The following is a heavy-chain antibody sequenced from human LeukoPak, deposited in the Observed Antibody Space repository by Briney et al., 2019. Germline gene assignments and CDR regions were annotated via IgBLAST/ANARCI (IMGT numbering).Heavy chain of an antibody. J-gene: IGHJ4*02. CDR3: AGDGVNHGRDY. Sequence: TGGSLRLSCAASGFTFSKYWMIWVRQAPGKGLQWVANINQDGSAKNYVDSVKGRFTISRDNAKNALFLQMNFLRAEDTAVYYCAGDGVNHGRDYWGQGTRVTVFS. CDR2: INQDGSAK. D-gene: IGHD4/OR15-4a*01. CDR1: GFTFSKYW. V-gene: IGHV3-7*05.